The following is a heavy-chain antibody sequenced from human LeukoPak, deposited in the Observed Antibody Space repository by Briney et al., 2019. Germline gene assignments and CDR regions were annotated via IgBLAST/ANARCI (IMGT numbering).Heavy chain of an antibody. V-gene: IGHV1-46*02. Sequence: ASVTVSCTASGYTFNSSYMHWVRQAPGQGLEWMGIINPSDDSTRYAQKFQGRVTMTKDTSTNTVYMHLSSLSSDDTAVYYCARAYYESSAYRHAVYFDYWGQGTLVTVSS. CDR1: GYTFNSSY. J-gene: IGHJ4*02. CDR2: INPSDDST. D-gene: IGHD3-22*01. CDR3: ARAYYESSAYRHAVYFDY.